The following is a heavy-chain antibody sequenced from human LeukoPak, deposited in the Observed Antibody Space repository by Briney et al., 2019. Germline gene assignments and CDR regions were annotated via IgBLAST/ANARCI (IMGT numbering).Heavy chain of an antibody. D-gene: IGHD3-9*01. V-gene: IGHV3-33*01. CDR1: GFTFSSYG. Sequence: PGRSLRLSCAASGFTFSSYGMHWVRQAPGKGLEWVAVIWYDGSNKYYADSVKGRFTISRDNSKNTLYLQMNSLRAEDTVVYYCARDYTLRYFDWLFPEYYYYYGMDVWGQGTTVTVSS. CDR3: ARDYTLRYFDWLFPEYYYYYGMDV. CDR2: IWYDGSNK. J-gene: IGHJ6*02.